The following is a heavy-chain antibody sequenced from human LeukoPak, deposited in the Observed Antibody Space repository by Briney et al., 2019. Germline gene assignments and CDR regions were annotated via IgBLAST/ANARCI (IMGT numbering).Heavy chain of an antibody. CDR2: VNHSGST. Sequence: SETLSLTCTVSGGSISGSSYYWGWIRQPPGKGLEWIGEVNHSGSTNYNPSLKSRVTISVDTSKNQFSLKLSSVTAADTAVYYCARGLLFVMYYWNGYFDYWGQGTLVTVSS. D-gene: IGHD1-20*01. CDR3: ARGLLFVMYYWNGYFDY. CDR1: GGSISGSSYY. J-gene: IGHJ4*02. V-gene: IGHV4-39*07.